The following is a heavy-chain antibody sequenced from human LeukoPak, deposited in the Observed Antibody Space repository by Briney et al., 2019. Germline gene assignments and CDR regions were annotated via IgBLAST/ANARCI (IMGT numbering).Heavy chain of an antibody. CDR2: INTNTGNP. CDR3: ARTRIPFYFGSGSPDY. Sequence: ASVKVSCKASGYTFINYGISWVRQAPGQGFEWMGWINTNTGNPRYGQGFTGRFVFSLDTSVSTAYLQISSLKAEDTAVYFCARTRIPFYFGSGSPDYWGQGTLVTVSS. CDR1: GYTFINYG. V-gene: IGHV7-4-1*02. D-gene: IGHD3-10*01. J-gene: IGHJ4*02.